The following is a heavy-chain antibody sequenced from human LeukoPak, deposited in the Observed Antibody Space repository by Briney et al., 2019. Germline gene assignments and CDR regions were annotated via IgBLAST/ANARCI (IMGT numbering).Heavy chain of an antibody. J-gene: IGHJ6*03. CDR2: ISSSSSYI. D-gene: IGHD3-3*01. V-gene: IGHV3-21*01. Sequence: GGSLRLSCAASGFTFSSYSMNWVRQAPGKGLEWVSSISSSSSYIYYADSVKGRFTISRDNAKNSLYLQMNSLRAEDTAVYYCVRDSNYDFWSGYVGYYYYMDVWGKGTTVTVSS. CDR3: VRDSNYDFWSGYVGYYYYMDV. CDR1: GFTFSSYS.